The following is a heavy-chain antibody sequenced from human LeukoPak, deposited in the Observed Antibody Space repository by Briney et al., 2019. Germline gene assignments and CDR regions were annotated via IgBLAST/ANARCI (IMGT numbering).Heavy chain of an antibody. CDR2: IYPGDSDT. CDR1: GYIFTSFW. J-gene: IGHJ6*02. V-gene: IGHV5-51*01. D-gene: IGHD2-2*03. Sequence: GASLKISCKASGYIFTSFWIAWVRQLPGKGLEWMGIIYPGDSDTRYSPSFQGQVTISADKSISTAYLQWSSLKASDTAMYYCARLSGNGFCSSTSCHPTYGMDVWGQGTTVTVSS. CDR3: ARLSGNGFCSSTSCHPTYGMDV.